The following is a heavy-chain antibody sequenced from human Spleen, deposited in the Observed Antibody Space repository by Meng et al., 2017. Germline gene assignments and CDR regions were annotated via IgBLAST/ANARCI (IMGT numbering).Heavy chain of an antibody. Sequence: GGSLRLSCAASGFTFSSYEMNWVRQAPGKGLVWVSRINSDGSSTSYADSVKGRFTISRDNAKNTLYLQMNSLRDEDTAVYYCARAHSSSWAKWFDPWGQGTLVTVSS. CDR1: GFTFSSYE. J-gene: IGHJ5*02. CDR2: INSDGSST. CDR3: ARAHSSSWAKWFDP. D-gene: IGHD6-13*01. V-gene: IGHV3-74*01.